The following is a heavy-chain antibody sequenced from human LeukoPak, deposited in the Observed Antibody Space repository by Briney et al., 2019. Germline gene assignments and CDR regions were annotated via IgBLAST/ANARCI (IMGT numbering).Heavy chain of an antibody. CDR1: GFTFSSYA. D-gene: IGHD3-10*01. V-gene: IGHV3-23*01. CDR2: ISGSGGST. CDR3: AKAESWYPYGSGSPPGY. J-gene: IGHJ4*02. Sequence: AGPSLRLSCAASGFTFSSYAMSWVRQPPGKGLEWVSAISGSGGSTYYADSVKGRFTISRDNSKNTLYLQMNSLRAEDTAVYYCAKAESWYPYGSGSPPGYWGQGTLVTVSS.